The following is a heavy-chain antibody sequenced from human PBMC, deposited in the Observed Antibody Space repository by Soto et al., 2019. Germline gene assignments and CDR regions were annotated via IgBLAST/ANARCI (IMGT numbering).Heavy chain of an antibody. V-gene: IGHV4-4*07. CDR3: ARVLARWGGYPSDAFDI. D-gene: IGHD3-3*01. CDR1: GGSISSYY. CDR2: IYTSGST. Sequence: SATLSITCTGSGGSISSYYWSWIRQPAGEGLEWIGRIYTSGSTNYNPSLKSRVTMSVDTSKNQFSLKLSSVTAADTAVYYCARVLARWGGYPSDAFDIWGQGTMVTVSS. J-gene: IGHJ3*02.